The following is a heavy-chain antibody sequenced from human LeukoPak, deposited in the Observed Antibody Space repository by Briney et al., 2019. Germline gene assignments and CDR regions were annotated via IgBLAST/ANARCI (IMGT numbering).Heavy chain of an antibody. V-gene: IGHV3-15*07. Sequence: GGSLRLSCAASGFTFSNAWMNWVRRAPGKGLEWVGRVKSKTDGGTTDHAAPVKGRFIISRDDSKNTLYLQMNSLKTEDTAVYYCTTRGNSGYYLFDYWGQGTLVTVSS. D-gene: IGHD3-22*01. CDR3: TTRGNSGYYLFDY. CDR1: GFTFSNAW. CDR2: VKSKTDGGTT. J-gene: IGHJ4*02.